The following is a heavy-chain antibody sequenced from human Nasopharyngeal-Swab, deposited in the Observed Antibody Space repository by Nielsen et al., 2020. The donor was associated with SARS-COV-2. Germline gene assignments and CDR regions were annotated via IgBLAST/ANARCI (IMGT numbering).Heavy chain of an antibody. J-gene: IGHJ4*02. V-gene: IGHV1-46*01. CDR2: INPSGGST. CDR1: GYTFISYY. Sequence: ASVKASCKASGYTFISYYMHWVGHAPGQGLEWMVIINPSGGSTSYAQKFQCRVTMTRYTSTSTVYMELTSLRSEDTAVYYFASDRGNYFDYWGQGTLVTVSS. CDR3: ASDRGNYFDY.